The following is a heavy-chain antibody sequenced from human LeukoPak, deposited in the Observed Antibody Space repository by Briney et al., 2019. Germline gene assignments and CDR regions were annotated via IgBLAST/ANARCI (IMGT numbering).Heavy chain of an antibody. D-gene: IGHD4-17*01. J-gene: IGHJ6*03. V-gene: IGHV1-69*06. Sequence: SVKVSCKASGGTFSSYAISWVRQAPGQGLEWMGGIIPIFGTANYAQKFQGRVTITADKSTSTAYMELSSLRSEDTAVYYCASAHYGDYGYYYYYMDVWGKGTTVTVSS. CDR3: ASAHYGDYGYYYYYMDV. CDR1: GGTFSSYA. CDR2: IIPIFGTA.